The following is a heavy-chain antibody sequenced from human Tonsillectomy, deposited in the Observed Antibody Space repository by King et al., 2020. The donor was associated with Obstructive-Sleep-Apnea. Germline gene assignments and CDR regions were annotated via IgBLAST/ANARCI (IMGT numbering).Heavy chain of an antibody. V-gene: IGHV4-31*03. J-gene: IGHJ4*02. D-gene: IGHD2-2*01. Sequence: VQLQESGPGLVKPSQTLSLTCTVSGASISSGGYYWNWIRHYPGKGLEWVGYIYYSGNTYYNPSLKSRVTISVDTSKNQFSLKLTSVTAADTAVYYCARGRGSQYQLLLGWFYDYWGQGTLVTVSS. CDR1: GASISSGGYY. CDR2: IYYSGNT. CDR3: ARGRGSQYQLLLGWFYDY.